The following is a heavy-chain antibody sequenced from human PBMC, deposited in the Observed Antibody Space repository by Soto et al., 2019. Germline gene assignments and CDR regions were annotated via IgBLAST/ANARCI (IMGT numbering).Heavy chain of an antibody. CDR3: ARGAGTTSEGSIFDD. V-gene: IGHV1-18*01. CDR1: GSTFPCYG. J-gene: IGHJ4*02. D-gene: IGHD1-1*01. Sequence: QVKLLQFGAAVKKPWASLKATCKAFGSTFPCYGINWVRQAPGLGFEWMGWVSIHNGNINCIQKCQGRGIMTTDTTTSTAYMGLRSLRSDDTAVYYCARGAGTTSEGSIFDDWAQGTLVTVSS. CDR2: VSIHNGNI.